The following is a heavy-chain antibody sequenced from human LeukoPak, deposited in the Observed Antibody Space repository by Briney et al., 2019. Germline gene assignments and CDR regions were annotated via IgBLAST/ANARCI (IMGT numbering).Heavy chain of an antibody. CDR3: ARDNGNKYYFDY. CDR2: ISSNSKYT. D-gene: IGHD2-8*01. CDR1: GFMFSDYF. Sequence: GGSLRLSCAASGFMFSDYFMSWTRQAPGKELEWISYISSNSKYTKYADSVKGRFTISRDNAKKSLYLQMNSLRAEDTAVYYCARDNGNKYYFDYWGQGTLVTVSS. J-gene: IGHJ4*02. V-gene: IGHV3-11*05.